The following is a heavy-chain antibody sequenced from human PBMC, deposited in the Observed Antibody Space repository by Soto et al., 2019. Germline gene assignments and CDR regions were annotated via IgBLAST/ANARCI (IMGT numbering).Heavy chain of an antibody. Sequence: QITLKESGPTLVKPTQTLTLTCTFSGFSLSTSGVGVGWIRQPPGKALEWLALIYWDDDKRYSPSLKSRLTSTKDTSKNQVVLTMTNMDPVDTATYYCAHRQSGGRGDYFDYWGQGTLVTVSS. CDR2: IYWDDDK. J-gene: IGHJ4*02. D-gene: IGHD2-21*01. CDR3: AHRQSGGRGDYFDY. CDR1: GFSLSTSGVG. V-gene: IGHV2-5*02.